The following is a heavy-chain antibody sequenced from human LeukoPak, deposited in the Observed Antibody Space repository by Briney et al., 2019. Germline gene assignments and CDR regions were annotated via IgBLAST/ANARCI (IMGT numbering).Heavy chain of an antibody. Sequence: PSETLSLTCAVYGGSFSGYYWSWIRQPPGKGLEWIGEINHSGSTNYNPSLKSRVTISVDTSKNQFSLKLSSVTAADTAVYYCARGGWPPFGDYWGQGTLVTVSS. CDR1: GGSFSGYY. V-gene: IGHV4-34*01. CDR2: INHSGST. J-gene: IGHJ4*02. CDR3: ARGGWPPFGDY. D-gene: IGHD3-3*01.